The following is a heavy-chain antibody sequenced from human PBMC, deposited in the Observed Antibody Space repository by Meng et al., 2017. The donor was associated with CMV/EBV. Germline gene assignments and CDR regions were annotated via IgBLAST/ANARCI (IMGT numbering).Heavy chain of an antibody. D-gene: IGHD3-3*01. Sequence: GESLKISCAASGFTFSSYSKNWVRQAPGKGLEWVSSISSSSSYIYYADSVKGRFTISRDNAKNSLYLQMNSLRAEDTAVYYCARGNDFWSGPDDYWGQGTLVTVSS. CDR1: GFTFSSYS. CDR3: ARGNDFWSGPDDY. CDR2: ISSSSSYI. V-gene: IGHV3-21*01. J-gene: IGHJ4*02.